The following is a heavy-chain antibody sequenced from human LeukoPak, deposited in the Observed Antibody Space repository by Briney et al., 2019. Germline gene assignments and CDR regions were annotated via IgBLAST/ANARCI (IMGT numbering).Heavy chain of an antibody. V-gene: IGHV1-2*02. J-gene: IGHJ5*02. D-gene: IGHD6-19*01. Sequence: ASVKVSCKASGYTFTGYYMHWVRQAPGQGLEWMGWISPTSFGTKYEQKFQGRVTMTRDTSISTDYMELSDLRSDDTAVYYCARFRGSGWYSFDLWGQGTLVTVSS. CDR1: GYTFTGYY. CDR3: ARFRGSGWYSFDL. CDR2: ISPTSFGT.